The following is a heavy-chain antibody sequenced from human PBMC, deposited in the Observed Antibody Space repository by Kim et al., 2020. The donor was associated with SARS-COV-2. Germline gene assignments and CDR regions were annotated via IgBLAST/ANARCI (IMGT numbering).Heavy chain of an antibody. D-gene: IGHD6-13*01. CDR2: ISYDGSNK. Sequence: GGSLRLSCAASGFTFSSYGMHWVRQAPGKGLEWVAVISYDGSNKYYADSVKGRFTISRDNSKNTLYLQMNSLRAEDTAVYYCAKGAFGVAAAGTIDPWGQGTLVTVSS. J-gene: IGHJ5*02. CDR1: GFTFSSYG. CDR3: AKGAFGVAAAGTIDP. V-gene: IGHV3-30*18.